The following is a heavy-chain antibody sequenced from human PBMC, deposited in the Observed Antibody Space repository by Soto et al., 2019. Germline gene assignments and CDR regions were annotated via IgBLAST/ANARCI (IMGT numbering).Heavy chain of an antibody. V-gene: IGHV3-23*01. Sequence: EVQLLESGGGLVQPGGSLRLSCSASGFIFNNYAMSWVRQAPGKGLEWVSGITGYGATTYYAESVKGRFTISRDNSKNTLYLQMSTLTAEDTAVYYCARDPLLYASDWYPNWFGPWGQGTLVTVSS. CDR1: GFIFNNYA. D-gene: IGHD6-19*01. CDR3: ARDPLLYASDWYPNWFGP. CDR2: ITGYGATT. J-gene: IGHJ5*02.